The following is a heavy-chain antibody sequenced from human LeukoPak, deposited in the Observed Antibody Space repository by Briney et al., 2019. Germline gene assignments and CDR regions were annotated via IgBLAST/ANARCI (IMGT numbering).Heavy chain of an antibody. V-gene: IGHV1-2*02. CDR2: INPNSGGT. J-gene: IGHJ4*02. D-gene: IGHD3-22*01. Sequence: ASVKVSCKASGYTFTGYYMHWVRQAPGQGLEWMGWINPNSGGTNYAQKFQGRVTMTRDTFISTAYMELSRLRSDDTAVYYCARGYPHYYDSSGYYLGFFDYWGQGTLVTVSS. CDR3: ARGYPHYYDSSGYYLGFFDY. CDR1: GYTFTGYY.